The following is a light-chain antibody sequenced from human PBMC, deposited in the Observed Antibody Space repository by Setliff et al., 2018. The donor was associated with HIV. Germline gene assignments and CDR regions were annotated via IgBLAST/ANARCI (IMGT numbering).Light chain of an antibody. CDR3: QQSYSTPRT. V-gene: IGKV1-39*01. J-gene: IGKJ2*02. CDR2: GAS. Sequence: DIQMTQSPSSLSASVGDRVTIICRASQSITTYLNWFQQKPGKAPKLLIYGASTLQSGVPSRFSGSGSGTDFTLTISTLQPEDFATYYCQQSYSTPRTFGQGTKV. CDR1: QSITTY.